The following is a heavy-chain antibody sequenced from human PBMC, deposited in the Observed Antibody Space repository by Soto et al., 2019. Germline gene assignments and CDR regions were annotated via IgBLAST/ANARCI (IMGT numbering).Heavy chain of an antibody. CDR3: ARHEYANWFDP. Sequence: QLQLQESGPGLVKPSETLSLTCTVSGRSISSSSYYWGWIRQPPGKGLEWIGSIYYSGSTYYNPSHRSRVTISVHPPKKQVSLKLSSVTAADTAVYYCARHEYANWFDPWGQGTLVTVSS. CDR1: GRSISSSSYY. J-gene: IGHJ5*02. CDR2: IYYSGST. V-gene: IGHV4-39*01. D-gene: IGHD2-8*01.